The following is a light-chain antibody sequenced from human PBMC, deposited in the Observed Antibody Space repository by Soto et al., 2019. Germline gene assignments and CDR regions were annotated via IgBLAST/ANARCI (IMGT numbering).Light chain of an antibody. J-gene: IGLJ1*01. CDR3: GSYTSISTLV. CDR2: DVS. V-gene: IGLV2-14*01. Sequence: QPALTQPASVSGSPGQSITMSCTGTNSDVGGYNYVSWYQQHPGKAPKLIIYDVSNRPSGVSNRFSGSKSGNTASLTISGLQAEDEADYYCGSYTSISTLVFGTGTKVTVL. CDR1: NSDVGGYNY.